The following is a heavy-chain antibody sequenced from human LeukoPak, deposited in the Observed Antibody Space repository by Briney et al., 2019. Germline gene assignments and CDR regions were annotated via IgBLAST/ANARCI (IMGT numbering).Heavy chain of an antibody. CDR1: GFTFSSYS. CDR2: ISRKSSTT. V-gene: IGHV3-48*01. CDR3: GRHRSGSGTYFIDY. J-gene: IGHJ4*02. Sequence: GGSLRLSCEAPGFTFSSYSMNWVRQAPGKGLEWAPYISRKSSTTYYADSVKGRFTISRDDATNSLFLQMNSLRAEDTAVYYCGRHRSGSGTYFIDYWGQGTLVSVSS. D-gene: IGHD3-10*01.